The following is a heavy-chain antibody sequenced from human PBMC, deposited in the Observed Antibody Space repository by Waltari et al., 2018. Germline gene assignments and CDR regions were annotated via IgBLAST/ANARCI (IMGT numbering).Heavy chain of an antibody. D-gene: IGHD2-2*02. CDR2: TIPSFGTA. CDR1: GGTFSSYA. Sequence: QVQLVQSGAEVKKPGSSVKVSCKASGGTFSSYAISWVRQAPGQGLEWMGGTIPSFGTANYAQKFQGRVTITTDESTSTAYMELSSLRSEDTAVYYCARSIVVVPAAILSAFDIWGQGTMVTVSS. V-gene: IGHV1-69*05. CDR3: ARSIVVVPAAILSAFDI. J-gene: IGHJ3*02.